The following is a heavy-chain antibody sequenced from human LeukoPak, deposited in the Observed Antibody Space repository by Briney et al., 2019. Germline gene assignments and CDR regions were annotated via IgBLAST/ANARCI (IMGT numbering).Heavy chain of an antibody. J-gene: IGHJ5*02. V-gene: IGHV3-30*04. D-gene: IGHD3-10*01. Sequence: GRSLRLSCAASGFTFSSYVIHWVRQAPGKGLEWVAAISYDGGNKYYADSVKGRFTISRDNSKNTLYLQVNSLRAEDTAVYYCARDSFDPTGFDPWGQGTLVTVSS. CDR3: ARDSFDPTGFDP. CDR1: GFTFSSYV. CDR2: ISYDGGNK.